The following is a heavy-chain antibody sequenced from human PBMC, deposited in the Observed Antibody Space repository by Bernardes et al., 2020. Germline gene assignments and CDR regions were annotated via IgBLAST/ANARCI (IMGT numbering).Heavy chain of an antibody. V-gene: IGHV3-23*01. J-gene: IGHJ4*02. CDR3: ARKAGELSRRLDY. CDR1: GFTFSNYA. Sequence: GGSLSLSCAASGFTFSNYAMNWVRQAPGKGLEWISFISGSDGTTYYSDSVKGRFTISRDNFKNTVYLQMNYLRADDTAVYYCARKAGELSRRLDYWGQGTPVTVSS. D-gene: IGHD3-16*02. CDR2: ISGSDGTT.